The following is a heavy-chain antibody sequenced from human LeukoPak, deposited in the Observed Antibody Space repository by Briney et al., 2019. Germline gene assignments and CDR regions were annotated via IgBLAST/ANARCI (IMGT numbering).Heavy chain of an antibody. CDR2: INHSGST. V-gene: IGHV4-34*01. D-gene: IGHD3-10*01. J-gene: IGHJ4*02. Sequence: SETLSLTCAVNGGSFSGYYWTWIRQPPGKGLEWIGEINHSGSTNYNPSLKSRVTISVDTSKNQFSLKLSSVTAADTAVYYCARESGGPPATYGSGSYPDYWGQGTLVTVSS. CDR1: GGSFSGYY. CDR3: ARESGGPPATYGSGSYPDY.